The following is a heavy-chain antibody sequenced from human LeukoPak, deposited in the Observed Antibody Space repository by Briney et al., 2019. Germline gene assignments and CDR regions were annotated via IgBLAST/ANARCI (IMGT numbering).Heavy chain of an antibody. CDR3: AMDGVSARLEK. V-gene: IGHV3-23*01. CDR2: MFGATT. Sequence: PGGSLRLSCEASGIILSNSAMSWVRQAPRKGLEWVSAMFGATTYYADSVRGRFTLSRDNSKNTLYLQMNSLTAEDTAVYYCAMDGVSARLEKWGQGALVTVSS. J-gene: IGHJ4*02. CDR1: GIILSNSA. D-gene: IGHD2-8*01.